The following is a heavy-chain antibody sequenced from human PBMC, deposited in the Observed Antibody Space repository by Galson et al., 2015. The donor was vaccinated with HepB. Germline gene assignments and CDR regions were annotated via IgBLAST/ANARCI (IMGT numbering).Heavy chain of an antibody. J-gene: IGHJ4*02. CDR3: ARAATYYDFWSEFDY. CDR2: ISSSSSYT. Sequence: SLRLSCAASGFTFSDYYMSWIRQAPGKGLEWVSYISSSSSYTNYADSVKGRFTISRDNAKNSLYLQMNSLRAEDTAVYYCARAATYYDFWSEFDYWGQGTLVTVSS. V-gene: IGHV3-11*06. CDR1: GFTFSDYY. D-gene: IGHD3-3*01.